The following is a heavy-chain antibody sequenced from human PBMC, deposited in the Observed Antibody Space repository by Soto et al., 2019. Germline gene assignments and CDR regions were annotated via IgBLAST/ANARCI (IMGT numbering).Heavy chain of an antibody. Sequence: EAQLVESGGGLVQPGGSLRLSCAAFEFTLSNYEMDWVRQAPGKGLEWVSHIGRRGSPIYYADSVKGRFTISIDNAKNSVFLQMNSLRPEDTAVYYCARVYDDYLIDAFDIWGQGTMVSVSS. CDR2: IGRRGSPI. CDR1: EFTLSNYE. D-gene: IGHD4-17*01. J-gene: IGHJ3*02. CDR3: ARVYDDYLIDAFDI. V-gene: IGHV3-48*03.